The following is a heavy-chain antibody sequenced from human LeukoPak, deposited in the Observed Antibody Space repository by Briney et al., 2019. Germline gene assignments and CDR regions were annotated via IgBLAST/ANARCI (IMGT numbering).Heavy chain of an antibody. J-gene: IGHJ4*02. CDR3: ARASVAATPGVDY. CDR2: ISYDGSNK. D-gene: IGHD2-15*01. V-gene: IGHV3-30-3*01. Sequence: GGSLRLSCAASGFTFSSYAMHWVRQAPGKGLEWVAVISYDGSNKYYADSVKGRFTISRDNSKNTLYLQMNSLRAEDTAVYYCARASVAATPGVDYWGQGTLVTVSS. CDR1: GFTFSSYA.